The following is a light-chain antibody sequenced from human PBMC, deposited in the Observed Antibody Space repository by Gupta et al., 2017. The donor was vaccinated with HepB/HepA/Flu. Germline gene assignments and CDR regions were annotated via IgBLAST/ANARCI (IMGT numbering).Light chain of an antibody. V-gene: IGLV2-14*03. CDR3: SSYASSNTV. J-gene: IGLJ3*02. Sequence: QSALPQRASVSAAPGQSITSSCTGTSSDVGGYNYVSWYPQHPVNAPKLIIYNVSNRPSGLSTRFSGATSANTASLTISGLQAEDEAYYYCSSYASSNTVFGGGTKLTVL. CDR2: NVS. CDR1: SSDVGGYNY.